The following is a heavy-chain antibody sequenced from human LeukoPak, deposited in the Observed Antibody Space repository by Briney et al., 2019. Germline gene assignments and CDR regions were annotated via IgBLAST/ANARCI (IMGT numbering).Heavy chain of an antibody. CDR2: ISGSGGST. V-gene: IGHV3-23*01. CDR3: ASDWRMVRGLIKGVIEF. J-gene: IGHJ4*02. Sequence: GGSLRLSCAASGFTFSSYAMSWVRQAPGKGLEWVSAISGSGGSTYYADSVKGRFTISRDNSKTTLYLQMNNLRPEDTAVYYCASDWRMVRGLIKGVIEFWGQGTLVTVSS. CDR1: GFTFSSYA. D-gene: IGHD3-10*01.